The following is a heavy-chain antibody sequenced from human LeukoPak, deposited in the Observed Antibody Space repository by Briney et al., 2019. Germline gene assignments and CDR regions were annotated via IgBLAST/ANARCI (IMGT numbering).Heavy chain of an antibody. CDR3: ATGSYTGWYAY. V-gene: IGHV1-3*04. Sequence: ASVKVSCKASGYTFTHYATHWVRQAPGQRPEWMGWINTANGNTEYSEKFQGRVSFTRDRSASTVYMELSSLTSEDTAVYYCATGSYTGWYAYWGQGSLVTVSS. J-gene: IGHJ4*02. CDR2: INTANGNT. D-gene: IGHD6-19*01. CDR1: GYTFTHYA.